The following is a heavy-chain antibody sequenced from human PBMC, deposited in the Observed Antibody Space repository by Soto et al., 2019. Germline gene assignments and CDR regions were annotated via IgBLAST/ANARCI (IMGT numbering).Heavy chain of an antibody. J-gene: IGHJ3*02. CDR2: ISAYNGNT. V-gene: IGHV1-18*04. Sequence: ASVKVSCKASGYTFTSYGISWVRQAPGQGLEWMGWISAYNGNTNYAQKLQGRVTMTTDTSTSTAYMELRSLRSDDTAVHYCARVGEYCGGDCSPENDAFDIWGQGTMVTVSS. CDR3: ARVGEYCGGDCSPENDAFDI. D-gene: IGHD2-21*02. CDR1: GYTFTSYG.